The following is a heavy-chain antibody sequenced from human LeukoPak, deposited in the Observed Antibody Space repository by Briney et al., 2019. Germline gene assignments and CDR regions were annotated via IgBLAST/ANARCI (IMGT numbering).Heavy chain of an antibody. Sequence: GASLRLSCAASGFSLSTYGVSWVRQAPGKGLEWVSAISGSGGSTYYADSVKGRFTISRDNSKNTLYLQMNSLRAEDTAVYYCAKAFLPGIAVAGQFPASWGQGTLVTVSS. J-gene: IGHJ5*02. V-gene: IGHV3-23*01. D-gene: IGHD6-19*01. CDR1: GFSLSTYG. CDR2: ISGSGGST. CDR3: AKAFLPGIAVAGQFPAS.